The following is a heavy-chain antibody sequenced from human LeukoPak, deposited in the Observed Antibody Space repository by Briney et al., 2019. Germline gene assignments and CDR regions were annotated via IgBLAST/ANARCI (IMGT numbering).Heavy chain of an antibody. CDR2: INHSGST. D-gene: IGHD6-19*01. CDR3: AGDPWQWLVLGAFDI. CDR1: GGSFSGYY. J-gene: IGHJ3*02. Sequence: SETLSLTCAVYGGSFSGYYWSWIRQPPGKGLEWIGEINHSGSTNYNPSLKSRVTISVDTSKNQFSLKLSSVTAADTAVYYCAGDPWQWLVLGAFDIWGQGTMVTVSS. V-gene: IGHV4-34*01.